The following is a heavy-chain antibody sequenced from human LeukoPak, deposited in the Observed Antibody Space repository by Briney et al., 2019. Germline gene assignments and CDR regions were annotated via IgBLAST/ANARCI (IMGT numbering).Heavy chain of an antibody. CDR1: GFTFSSYA. J-gene: IGHJ4*02. CDR3: AKSGGSGSYYPPYYFDY. Sequence: GGSLRLSCAASGFTFSSYAMSWVRQAPGKGLEWVSAISGSGGSTYYADSVKGRFTISRDNSKNTLYLQTNSLRAEDTAVYYCAKSGGSGSYYPPYYFDYWGQGTLVTVSS. CDR2: ISGSGGST. D-gene: IGHD1-26*01. V-gene: IGHV3-23*01.